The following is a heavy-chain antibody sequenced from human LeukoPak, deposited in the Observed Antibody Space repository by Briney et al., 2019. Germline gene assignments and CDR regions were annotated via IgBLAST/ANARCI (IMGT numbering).Heavy chain of an antibody. D-gene: IGHD2-2*02. CDR1: GFTFSGYD. V-gene: IGHV3-48*04. J-gene: IGHJ6*03. CDR3: AKHVVVPAAIGYYYYYMDV. CDR2: TSSSSSTI. Sequence: GGSLRLSCAASGFTFSGYDMSWVRQAPGKGLEWVSYTSSSSSTIYYADSVKSRFTISRDNAKNSLYLQMNSLRAEDTAVYYCAKHVVVPAAIGYYYYYMDVWGKGTTVTVSS.